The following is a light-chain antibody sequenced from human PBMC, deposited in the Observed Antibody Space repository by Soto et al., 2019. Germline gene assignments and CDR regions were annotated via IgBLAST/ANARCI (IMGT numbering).Light chain of an antibody. CDR2: DVS. Sequence: QSALTQPRSVSGSPGQSVTISCTGTSSDVGGYDYVSWYQQHPGKAPKLMIYDVSKRPSGVPDRFSGSKSGNTASLTISGLQADDEADYYCCSYAGSFIYVFATGTKATVL. CDR1: SSDVGGYDY. V-gene: IGLV2-11*01. J-gene: IGLJ1*01. CDR3: CSYAGSFIYV.